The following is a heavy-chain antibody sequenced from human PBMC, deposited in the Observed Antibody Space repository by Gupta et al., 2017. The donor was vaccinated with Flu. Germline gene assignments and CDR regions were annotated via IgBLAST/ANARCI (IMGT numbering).Heavy chain of an antibody. D-gene: IGHD4-4*01. CDR3: ARHATTLVTPNYALDV. V-gene: IGHV4-39*01. Sequence: QLQLQESGPGLVQPSETLSLTCTVSGGSISSSSYYWGWIRQPPGKGLEWIGTIYYSGSTHYNPSLQSRVTISVDTSNNQFSLKLSSVTAADTAMYYCARHATTLVTPNYALDVWGQGTTVTVSS. CDR1: GGSISSSSYY. CDR2: IYYSGST. J-gene: IGHJ6*02.